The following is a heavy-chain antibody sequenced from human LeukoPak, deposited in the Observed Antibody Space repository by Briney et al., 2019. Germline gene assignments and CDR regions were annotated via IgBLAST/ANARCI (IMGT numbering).Heavy chain of an antibody. Sequence: PGGSLRLSCAASGFTFSSYDMHWVRQATGKGLEWVSAIGTAGDTYYPGSVKGRFTISRENAKNSLYLQMNSLRAEDTAVYYCARDSYCSSTSCTPDDYYYGMDVWGQGTTVTVSS. V-gene: IGHV3-13*01. CDR3: ARDSYCSSTSCTPDDYYYGMDV. CDR1: GFTFSSYD. D-gene: IGHD2-2*01. J-gene: IGHJ6*02. CDR2: IGTAGDT.